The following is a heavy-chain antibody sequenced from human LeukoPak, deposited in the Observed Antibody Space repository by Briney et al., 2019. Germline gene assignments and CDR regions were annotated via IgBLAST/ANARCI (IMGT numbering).Heavy chain of an antibody. V-gene: IGHV3-30-3*01. CDR2: TDGTNK. CDR1: GFTFTIHA. J-gene: IGHJ4*02. CDR3: AKDLIAGPPVYFDY. Sequence: PGRSLRLSCAASGFTFTIHAVHWVRQAPGKGLEWVAVTDGTNKFYSDSVRGRFTISGDTSKNTIYLQMNSLRPEDTAMYYCAKDLIAGPPVYFDYWGQGTLVSVSS. D-gene: IGHD2-21*01.